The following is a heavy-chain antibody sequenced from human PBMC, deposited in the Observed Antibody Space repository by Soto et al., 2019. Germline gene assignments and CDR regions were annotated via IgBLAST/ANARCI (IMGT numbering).Heavy chain of an antibody. V-gene: IGHV4-34*01. Sequence: QVQLQQWGAGLLKPSETLSLTCAVYGGSFSGYYWSWIRQPPGKGLEWIGEINHSGSTNYNPSLKSRVTISVDTSKNQFSLKLSSVTAADTAVYYCARGRSIHGSGKARSKPLDRGYAFDIWGQGTMVTVSS. J-gene: IGHJ3*02. CDR1: GGSFSGYY. CDR2: INHSGST. CDR3: ARGRSIHGSGKARSKPLDRGYAFDI. D-gene: IGHD3-10*01.